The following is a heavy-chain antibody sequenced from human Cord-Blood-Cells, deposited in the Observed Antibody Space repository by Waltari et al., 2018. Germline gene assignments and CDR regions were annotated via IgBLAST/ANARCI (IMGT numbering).Heavy chain of an antibody. CDR1: GYTFTGYY. D-gene: IGHD3-3*01. V-gene: IGHV1-2*04. J-gene: IGHJ4*02. CDR3: ARSSRVDFWSGYYFDY. CDR2: INPNSGGT. Sequence: QVQLVQSGAEVKKPGASVKVSCKASGYTFTGYYMPWVRPAPGQGLGWMGWINPNSGGTNYAQKFQGWVTMTRDTSISTAYMELSRLRSDDTAVYYCARSSRVDFWSGYYFDYWGQGTLVTVSS.